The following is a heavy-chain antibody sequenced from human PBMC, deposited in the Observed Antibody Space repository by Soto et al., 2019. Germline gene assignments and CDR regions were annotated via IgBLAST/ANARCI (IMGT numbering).Heavy chain of an antibody. V-gene: IGHV1-3*01. Sequence: ASVKVSCKASGNTVPNYAIHWVRQAPGQRLEWMGWINGGNGNTYYSEQFQGRVTFTRDTSASTVYMQLSSLRSEDTAVYYCARSIVVVTALDDWGQGTLVTVSS. CDR1: GNTVPNYA. CDR2: INGGNGNT. D-gene: IGHD2-21*02. J-gene: IGHJ4*02. CDR3: ARSIVVVTALDD.